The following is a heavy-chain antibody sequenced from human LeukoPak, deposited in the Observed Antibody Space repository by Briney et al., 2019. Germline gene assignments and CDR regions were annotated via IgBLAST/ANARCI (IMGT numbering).Heavy chain of an antibody. CDR2: IYYSGST. CDR1: GGSISSSSYY. Sequence: SETLSLTCTVSGGSISSSSYYWGWIRQPPGKGLAWIGSIYYSGSTYYYPSLKSRVTISVYTSKNQLSLKLSSVTAADTAVYYCARTYYDFWSGQGFDPWGQGTLVTVSS. V-gene: IGHV4-39*01. D-gene: IGHD3-3*01. CDR3: ARTYYDFWSGQGFDP. J-gene: IGHJ5*02.